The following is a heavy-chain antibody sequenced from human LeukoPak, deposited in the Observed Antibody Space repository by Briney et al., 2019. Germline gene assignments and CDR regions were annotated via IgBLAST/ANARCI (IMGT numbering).Heavy chain of an antibody. CDR3: ATSNMIEVRGYWGAFDI. D-gene: IGHD3-22*01. CDR1: GFTSSQAW. J-gene: IGHJ3*02. V-gene: IGHV3-15*01. Sequence: SGGSLRLSCAASGFTSSQAWMSWVRQAPEKGLEWVGRIKSKSDGGTTDFPAPVKGRFSISRDDSKNTLYLQMNSLKTEDTAVYYCATSNMIEVRGYWGAFDIWGQGAVVTVSS. CDR2: IKSKSDGGTT.